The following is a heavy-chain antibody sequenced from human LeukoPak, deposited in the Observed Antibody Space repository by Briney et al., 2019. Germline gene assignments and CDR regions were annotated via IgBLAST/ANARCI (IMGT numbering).Heavy chain of an antibody. CDR2: FYYSGSS. Sequence: PSETLSLTCTVSGGSISGYYWSWIGQPPGKGLEWIGYFYYSGSSNYNPSLKSRVTISADTSKNQFSLTLSSLTAADTAVYYCARDQYCSSTRCSADYHYMDVWGKGTTVTVS. CDR3: ARDQYCSSTRCSADYHYMDV. V-gene: IGHV4-59*01. D-gene: IGHD2-2*01. CDR1: GGSISGYY. J-gene: IGHJ6*03.